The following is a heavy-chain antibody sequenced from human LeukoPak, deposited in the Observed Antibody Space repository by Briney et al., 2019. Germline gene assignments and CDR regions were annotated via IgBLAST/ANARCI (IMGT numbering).Heavy chain of an antibody. CDR1: GFTFSSYG. D-gene: IGHD1-26*01. J-gene: IGHJ4*02. Sequence: GGSLRLSCAASGFTFSSYGMHWVRQAPGKGLEWVANIKQDGSEKYYVDSVKGRFTISRDNAKNSLYLQMNSLRAEDTAVYYCARGEDDFDYWGQGTLVTVSS. V-gene: IGHV3-7*01. CDR3: ARGEDDFDY. CDR2: IKQDGSEK.